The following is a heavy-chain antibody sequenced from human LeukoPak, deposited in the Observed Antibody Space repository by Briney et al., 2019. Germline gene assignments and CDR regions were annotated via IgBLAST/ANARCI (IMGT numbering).Heavy chain of an antibody. Sequence: SLRLSCAASGFTFSSYEMNWVRQAPGKGLEWVSYIYKSGSSTYHADSVKGRFTISRDNAKNLLYLQMNSLRAEDTAVYYCARGAYGDYGRGYWGPGTLVTVSS. V-gene: IGHV3-48*03. CDR2: IYKSGSST. J-gene: IGHJ4*02. CDR3: ARGAYGDYGRGY. D-gene: IGHD4-17*01. CDR1: GFTFSSYE.